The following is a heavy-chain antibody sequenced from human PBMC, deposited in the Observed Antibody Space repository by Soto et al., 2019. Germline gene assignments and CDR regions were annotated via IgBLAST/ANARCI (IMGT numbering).Heavy chain of an antibody. CDR2: MNPNSGNT. CDR3: ARGSSLIYYYYGMDV. CDR1: GYTFTSYD. V-gene: IGHV1-8*01. D-gene: IGHD6-6*01. Sequence: ASVKVSCKASGYTFTSYDINWVRQATGQGLEWMGWMNPNSGNTGYAQKFQGRVTMTRNTSISTAYMELSSLRSEDTAVYYCARGSSLIYYYYGMDVWGQGTTVTVSS. J-gene: IGHJ6*02.